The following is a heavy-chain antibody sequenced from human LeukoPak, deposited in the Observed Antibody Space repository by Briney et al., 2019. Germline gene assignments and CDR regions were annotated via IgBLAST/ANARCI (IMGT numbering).Heavy chain of an antibody. CDR3: AKDKRRSGWSYNWFDP. J-gene: IGHJ5*02. D-gene: IGHD6-19*01. Sequence: PGRSLRLSCAASGFTFSSYGMHWVRQAPGKGLEWVAVISYDGSNKYCADSVKGRFTISRDNSKNTLYLQMNSLRAEDTAVYYCAKDKRRSGWSYNWFDPWGQGTLVTVSS. V-gene: IGHV3-30*18. CDR2: ISYDGSNK. CDR1: GFTFSSYG.